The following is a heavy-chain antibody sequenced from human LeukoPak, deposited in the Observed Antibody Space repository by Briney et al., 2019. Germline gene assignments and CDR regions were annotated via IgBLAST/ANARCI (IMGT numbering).Heavy chain of an antibody. Sequence: EASVKVSCKASGYTFTGYYMHWVRQAPGQGLEWMGWINPNSGGTNYAQKFQGRVTMTRDTSISTAYMELSGLRSDDTAVYYCARDHPGYSGYDHGYWGQGTLVTVSS. V-gene: IGHV1-2*02. J-gene: IGHJ4*02. CDR3: ARDHPGYSGYDHGY. CDR1: GYTFTGYY. D-gene: IGHD5-12*01. CDR2: INPNSGGT.